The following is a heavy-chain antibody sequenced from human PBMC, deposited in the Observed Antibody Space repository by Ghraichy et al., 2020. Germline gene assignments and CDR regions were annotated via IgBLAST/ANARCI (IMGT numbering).Heavy chain of an antibody. J-gene: IGHJ3*02. CDR1: GGSISSYY. CDR2: IYYSGST. Sequence: SETLSLTCTVSGGSISSYYWSWIRQPPGKGLEWIGYIYYSGSTNYNPSLKSRVTISVDTSKNQFSLKLSSVTAADTAVYYCARTYPHGLGAFDIWGQGTMVTVSS. V-gene: IGHV4-59*08. CDR3: ARTYPHGLGAFDI.